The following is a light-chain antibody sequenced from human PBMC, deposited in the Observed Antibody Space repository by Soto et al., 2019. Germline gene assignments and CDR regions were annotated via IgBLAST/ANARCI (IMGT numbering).Light chain of an antibody. V-gene: IGKV3-20*01. CDR3: QQDSGSPRT. CDR2: GAS. Sequence: EIVLTQSPGTLSLSPGERATLSCRASQSVSSNYLAWYQQKSGQAPRLLIYGASSRATGIPDRFSGSGSGKDFALTISRLAPEDFAVYYCQQDSGSPRTFGHRAKVEIK. J-gene: IGKJ1*01. CDR1: QSVSSNY.